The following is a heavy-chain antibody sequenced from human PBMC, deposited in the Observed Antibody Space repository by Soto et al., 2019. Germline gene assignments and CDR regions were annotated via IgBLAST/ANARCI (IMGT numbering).Heavy chain of an antibody. CDR1: GGSISSYY. CDR3: ARTYDGSGPNSGGYAFDI. D-gene: IGHD3-22*01. V-gene: IGHV4-59*01. CDR2: IYYSGT. Sequence: QVQLQESGPGLVKPSETLSLTCSVSGGSISSYYWSWIRQPPGKGLEWIAYIYYSGTSYNPSLKSRVSISLDTSKHQFSLKLSSVTAADTAVYYCARTYDGSGPNSGGYAFDIWGQGTMVTVSS. J-gene: IGHJ3*02.